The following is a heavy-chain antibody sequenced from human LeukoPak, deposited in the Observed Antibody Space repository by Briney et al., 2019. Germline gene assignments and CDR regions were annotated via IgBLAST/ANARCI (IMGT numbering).Heavy chain of an antibody. Sequence: GGSLRLSCAASGFTFSSYGMHWVRQAPGKGLEWVAVIWYDGSNKYYADSVKGRFTISRDNSKNTLYLQMNSLRAEDTAVYYCAKVAVAGYNWFDPWGQGTLVTVSS. V-gene: IGHV3-33*06. CDR1: GFTFSSYG. D-gene: IGHD6-19*01. J-gene: IGHJ5*02. CDR2: IWYDGSNK. CDR3: AKVAVAGYNWFDP.